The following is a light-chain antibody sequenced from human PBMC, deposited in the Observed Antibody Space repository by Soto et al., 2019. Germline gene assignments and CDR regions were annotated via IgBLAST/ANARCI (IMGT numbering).Light chain of an antibody. CDR1: QNVNIN. CDR2: GAS. Sequence: EIVMTQSPVTLSVSPGERVTLSCRASQNVNINLAWYQQRPGQAPRVLIYGASNRASGITDRFSGSGSGTDFTLTISSLEPDDFALYYCQQNKDWPPLTFGGGTRVEIK. V-gene: IGKV3D-15*01. CDR3: QQNKDWPPLT. J-gene: IGKJ4*01.